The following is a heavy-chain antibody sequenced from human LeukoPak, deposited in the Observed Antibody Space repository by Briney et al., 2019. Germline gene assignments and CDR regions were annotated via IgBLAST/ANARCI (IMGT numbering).Heavy chain of an antibody. D-gene: IGHD6-13*01. CDR3: ARDSSGIAAAGTSLVT. Sequence: ASVKVSCKASGYTFTGYYMHWVRQAPGQGLEWMGWINPNSGGTKYAQKFQGRVTMTRDTSISTAYMELSRLRSDDTAVYYCARDSSGIAAAGTSLVTWGQGTLVTASS. V-gene: IGHV1-2*02. CDR1: GYTFTGYY. CDR2: INPNSGGT. J-gene: IGHJ5*02.